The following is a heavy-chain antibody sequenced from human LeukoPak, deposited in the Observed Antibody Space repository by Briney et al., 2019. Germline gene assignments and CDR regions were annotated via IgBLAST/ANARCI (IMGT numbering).Heavy chain of an antibody. V-gene: IGHV4-59*01. CDR2: IYYSVST. CDR1: GGSIISYY. D-gene: IGHD3-3*01. J-gene: IGHJ6*03. Sequence: SETLSLTCTVSGGSIISYYWSWIRQPPGEGLEWIGYIYYSVSTNYNPSLKSRVTISVDTSKNQFSLKLSSVTAADTVVYYCARSSSTIFGVVMVSYYYYMDVWGKGTTVTVSS. CDR3: ARSSSTIFGVVMVSYYYYMDV.